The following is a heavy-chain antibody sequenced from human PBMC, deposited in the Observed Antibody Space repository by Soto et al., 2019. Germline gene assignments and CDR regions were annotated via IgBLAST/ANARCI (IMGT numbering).Heavy chain of an antibody. CDR2: INADGTST. CDR1: GFTFSNSW. CDR3: VKVLARGVGVPRFYFDS. V-gene: IGHV3-74*01. J-gene: IGHJ4*02. Sequence: PGGSLRLSCAASGFTFSNSWMHWVRQVSGKGLEWVSRINADGTSTSYADSAKGRFTISRDNAKNTLYLHVNSLRAEDTAVYYCVKVLARGVGVPRFYFDSWGQGALVTVS. D-gene: IGHD2-2*01.